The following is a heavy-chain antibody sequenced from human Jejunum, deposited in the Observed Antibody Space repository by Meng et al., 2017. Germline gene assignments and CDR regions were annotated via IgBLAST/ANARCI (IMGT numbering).Heavy chain of an antibody. CDR1: GFTLSNCA. V-gene: IGHV3-23*01. CDR2: NTIHDYFT. J-gene: IGHJ4*02. D-gene: IGHD3-22*01. Sequence: GESLKISCAASGFTLSNCAMSWVRQAPGQGLEWVSTNTIHDYFTNYADSVRGRFTISRDNSKNSLYLQMDSLRAEDTAVYYCAKKTVGSGYQPYDSWGQGTLVTVSS. CDR3: AKKTVGSGYQPYDS.